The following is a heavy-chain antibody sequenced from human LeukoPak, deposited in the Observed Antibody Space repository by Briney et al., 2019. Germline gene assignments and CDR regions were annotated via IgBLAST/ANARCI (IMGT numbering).Heavy chain of an antibody. D-gene: IGHD2-15*01. Sequence: PGGSLRLSCAGSGFAFRSHGMIWVRQAPGRGLEWISYISPGGDTIYNADSVKGRFTISRDNAKNSLYLQMNSLRAEDTAVYYCASGRDILVVGPGGYFDYWGQGTLVTVSS. CDR3: ASGRDILVVGPGGYFDY. J-gene: IGHJ4*02. V-gene: IGHV3-48*04. CDR2: ISPGGDTI. CDR1: GFAFRSHG.